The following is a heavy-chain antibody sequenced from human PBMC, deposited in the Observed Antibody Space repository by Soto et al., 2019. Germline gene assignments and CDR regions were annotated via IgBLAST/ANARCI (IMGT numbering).Heavy chain of an antibody. CDR3: AREYCSGTSCYGGDY. Sequence: QVQLVQSGAEVKKPGASVKVSCNASGYTITTYGISWVRRAPGQGLEWMGWISTYNDDTVYAQSLQGRVTLTTDTSTSTAYMELRSLTSDDTAVYYCAREYCSGTSCYGGDYWGQGTLVTVSS. V-gene: IGHV1-18*01. CDR1: GYTITTYG. J-gene: IGHJ4*02. CDR2: ISTYNDDT. D-gene: IGHD2-2*01.